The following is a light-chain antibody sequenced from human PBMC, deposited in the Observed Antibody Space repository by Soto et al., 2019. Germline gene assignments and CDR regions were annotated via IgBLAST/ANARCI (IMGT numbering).Light chain of an antibody. J-gene: IGKJ2*01. CDR3: QHYGSSPPLYT. CDR1: QSVNNKY. V-gene: IGKV3-20*01. CDR2: SAS. Sequence: DIVLTQSPGTLSLYPGERATFSCRASQSVNNKYLAWYQQKPGQTPRLLVSSASTRATGIPDRFSGSGSGTDFTLTISRLEPEDFAVYYCQHYGSSPPLYTFGQGTKLEIK.